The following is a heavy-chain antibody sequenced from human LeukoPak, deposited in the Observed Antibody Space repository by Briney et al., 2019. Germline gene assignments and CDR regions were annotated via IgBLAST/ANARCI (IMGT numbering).Heavy chain of an antibody. CDR1: GGSISSSSYY. Sequence: SETLSLTCTVSGGSISSSSYYWGWIRQPPGTGLEWIGTIYYSGSTYYNPSLKSRVTISVDKSKNQFSLKLSSVTAADTAVYYCARGGDFYDSSGYYDDAFDIWGRGTMVTVSS. J-gene: IGHJ3*02. V-gene: IGHV4-39*07. CDR2: IYYSGST. D-gene: IGHD3-22*01. CDR3: ARGGDFYDSSGYYDDAFDI.